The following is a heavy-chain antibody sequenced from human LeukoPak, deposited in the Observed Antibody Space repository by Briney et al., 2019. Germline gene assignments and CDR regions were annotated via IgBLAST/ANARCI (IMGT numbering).Heavy chain of an antibody. V-gene: IGHV3-74*01. D-gene: IGHD3-10*01. CDR1: GFTFSSYW. CDR2: ITSDGSST. J-gene: IGHJ3*02. CDR3: ARDGGDDAFDI. Sequence: PGGSLRLSCAASGFTFSSYWMHWVRQAPGKGLVWVSRITSDGSSTSYADSVKGRFTISGDNAKNTLYLQMNSLRAEDTAVYYCARDGGDDAFDIWGQGTMVTVSS.